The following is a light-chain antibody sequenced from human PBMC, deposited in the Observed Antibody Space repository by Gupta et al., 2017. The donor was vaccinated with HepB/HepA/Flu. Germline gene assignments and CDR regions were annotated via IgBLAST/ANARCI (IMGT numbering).Light chain of an antibody. CDR1: SSDVGGYNY. CDR3: YSFVRSDSRGLV. CDR2: DVN. Sequence: QSALTQPASVSGSPGQSITISCNGTSSDVGGYNYVSWYQQHPGKAPKLLICDVNNRRSGVADPFSGSKSGNTAAPAISGLRAEDEADYYCYSFVRSDSRGLVFGGGTKLTVL. V-gene: IGLV2-14*03. J-gene: IGLJ2*01.